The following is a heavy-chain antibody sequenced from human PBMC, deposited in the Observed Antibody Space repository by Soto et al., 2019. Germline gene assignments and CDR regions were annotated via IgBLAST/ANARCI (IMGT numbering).Heavy chain of an antibody. J-gene: IGHJ3*01. CDR3: AKEGSESRYAFDV. CDR2: VSNDGNTK. V-gene: IGHV3-30*18. D-gene: IGHD1-26*01. CDR1: GFTFSRHG. Sequence: QVQLVESGGGVVQPGTSLRLSCAASGFTFSRHGMHWVRQAPGKGLEWVAVVSNDGNTKYYEDSVKGRLTVSRDNSKNTLSLQMNSLRSDDTAVYYCAKEGSESRYAFDVWDQGTMVTVSS.